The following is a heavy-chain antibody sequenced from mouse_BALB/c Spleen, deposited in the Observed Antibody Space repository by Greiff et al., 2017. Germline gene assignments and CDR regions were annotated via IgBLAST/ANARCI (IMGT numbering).Heavy chain of an antibody. CDR2: ISSGGST. CDR1: GFTFSSYA. D-gene: IGHD2-2*01. Sequence: EVQLVESGGGLVKPGGSLKLSCAASGFTFSSYAMSWVRQTPEKRLEWVASISSGGSTYYPDSVKGRFTISRDNARNILYLQMSSLRSEDTAMYYCARKNRIYYGYAWFAYWGQGTLVTVSA. V-gene: IGHV5-6-5*01. CDR3: ARKNRIYYGYAWFAY. J-gene: IGHJ3*01.